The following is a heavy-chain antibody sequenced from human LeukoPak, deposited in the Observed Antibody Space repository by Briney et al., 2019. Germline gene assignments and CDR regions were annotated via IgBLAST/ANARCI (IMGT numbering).Heavy chain of an antibody. Sequence: GGSLRLSCTASGFTFNSFRMHWGRQAPGKGLEWVAAISYGGSEKFYADSVKGRFTISRDNSRSTLYLQMNSLRTDDSTIYYGATGAYTYYWFYFDYWGQGTLVTVSS. CDR1: GFTFNSFR. CDR2: ISYGGSEK. D-gene: IGHD2-8*01. V-gene: IGHV3-30*01. J-gene: IGHJ4*02. CDR3: ATGAYTYYWFYFDY.